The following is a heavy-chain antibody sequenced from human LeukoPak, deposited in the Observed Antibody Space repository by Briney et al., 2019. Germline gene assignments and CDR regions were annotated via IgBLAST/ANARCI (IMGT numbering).Heavy chain of an antibody. CDR2: ISYDGSNK. CDR3: AKTRPLDSSSWSHGNY. D-gene: IGHD6-13*01. Sequence: QPGRSLRLSCAASGFTFSSYGMHWVRQAPGKGLEWVAVISYDGSNKYYADSVKGRFTISRDNSKNTLYLQMNSLRAEDTAVYYCAKTRPLDSSSWSHGNYWGQGTLVTVSS. J-gene: IGHJ4*02. CDR1: GFTFSSYG. V-gene: IGHV3-30*18.